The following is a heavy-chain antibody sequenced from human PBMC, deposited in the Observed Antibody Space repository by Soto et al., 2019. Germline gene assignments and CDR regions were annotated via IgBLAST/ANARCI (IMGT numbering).Heavy chain of an antibody. J-gene: IGHJ4*02. CDR1: GFSLTTGGVG. Sequence: QITLKESGPTLVKPTQTLTLTCTFSGFSLTTGGVGVGWIRQPPGKALEWLALIYWDDDKRYSPSLNSRLTXSXXTSKNQVVLTMTNMDPVDTATYYCAHTHAPRIIDYWGQGTLVTVSS. CDR2: IYWDDDK. V-gene: IGHV2-5*02. D-gene: IGHD3-10*01. CDR3: AHTHAPRIIDY.